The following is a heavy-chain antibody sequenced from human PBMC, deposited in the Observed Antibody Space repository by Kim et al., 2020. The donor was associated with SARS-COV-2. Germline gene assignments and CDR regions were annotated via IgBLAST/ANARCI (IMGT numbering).Heavy chain of an antibody. D-gene: IGHD1-26*01. J-gene: IGHJ4*02. Sequence: GGSLRLSCAASGFDFSSYGMHWVRQAPGKGLEWVASIWHDGSNKYYVDSVKGRFTISRDNSKNTLYLQMNSLRGEDTAVYYCARGGGSPPFDYWGQGTL. V-gene: IGHV3-33*01. CDR2: IWHDGSNK. CDR1: GFDFSSYG. CDR3: ARGGGSPPFDY.